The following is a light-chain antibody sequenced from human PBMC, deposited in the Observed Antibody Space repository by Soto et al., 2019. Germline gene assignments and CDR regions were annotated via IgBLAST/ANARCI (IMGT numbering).Light chain of an antibody. CDR3: QQYNIWPPYT. Sequence: EIVMTQSPATLSVSLGGRATLSCRASESISDRLAWYQHKPGQAPRLLIFAASTRATGVPARFCGGGSGTEFTLTISSLRSEDSALYYCQQYNIWPPYTFGQGTKLEI. V-gene: IGKV3-15*01. CDR2: AAS. CDR1: ESISDR. J-gene: IGKJ2*01.